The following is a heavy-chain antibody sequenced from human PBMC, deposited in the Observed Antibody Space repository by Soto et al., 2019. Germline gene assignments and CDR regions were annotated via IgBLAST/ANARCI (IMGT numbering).Heavy chain of an antibody. CDR1: GFIFSNYA. CDR2: IGGSGATT. Sequence: GGSLRLSCAASGFIFSNYAMSWVRQAPGKGLEWVSVIGGSGATTYYADSVKGRFTISRDNSKNTLYLQMSSLRAEDTAVYYCAKPFSNGWFDYAYWGQGTLVTVSS. D-gene: IGHD6-19*01. J-gene: IGHJ4*02. CDR3: AKPFSNGWFDYAY. V-gene: IGHV3-23*01.